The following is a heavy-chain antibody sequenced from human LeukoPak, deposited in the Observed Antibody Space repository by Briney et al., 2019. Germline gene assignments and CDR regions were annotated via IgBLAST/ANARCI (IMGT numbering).Heavy chain of an antibody. CDR1: GYTFTSYG. Sequence: ASVKVSCKASGYTFTSYGISWVRQAPGQGLEWMGWISAYNGNTNYAQKLQGRVTMTTDTSTSTAYMELSSLRSEDTAVYYCARGSDYYGSVSYYGMDVWGQGTTVTVSS. V-gene: IGHV1-18*01. D-gene: IGHD3-10*01. J-gene: IGHJ6*02. CDR3: ARGSDYYGSVSYYGMDV. CDR2: ISAYNGNT.